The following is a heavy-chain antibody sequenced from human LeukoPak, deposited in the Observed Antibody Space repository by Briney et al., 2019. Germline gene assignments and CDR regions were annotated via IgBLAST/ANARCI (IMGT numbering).Heavy chain of an antibody. J-gene: IGHJ4*02. V-gene: IGHV4-59*01. Sequence: SETLSLTCTVSGGSISSYYWSWIRQPPGKGLEWIGYIYYSGSTNYNPSLKSRVTISVDTSKNQFSLKLSSVTAADTAVYYCARDRSDSSGYPKRAYYFDYWGQGTLVTVPS. D-gene: IGHD3-22*01. CDR3: ARDRSDSSGYPKRAYYFDY. CDR1: GGSISSYY. CDR2: IYYSGST.